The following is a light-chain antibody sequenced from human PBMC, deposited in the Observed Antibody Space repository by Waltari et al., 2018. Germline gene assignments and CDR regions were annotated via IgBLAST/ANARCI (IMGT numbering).Light chain of an antibody. CDR2: GAS. Sequence: IVLTQSPGTLSVSPGESVTVSCRASQTITGSWLTWYHQKPGQAPRLLIYGASNRAPGIPNRFRGSGSGTDFTLTISRLEPEDSAVYYCQQYDGSVVTFGGGTKVEIK. CDR1: QTITGSW. V-gene: IGKV3-20*01. CDR3: QQYDGSVVT. J-gene: IGKJ4*01.